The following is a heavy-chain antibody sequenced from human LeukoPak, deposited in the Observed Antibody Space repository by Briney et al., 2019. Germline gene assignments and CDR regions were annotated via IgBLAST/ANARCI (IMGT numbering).Heavy chain of an antibody. V-gene: IGHV5-10-1*01. D-gene: IGHD2-2*01. Sequence: GGSLRISCKGSGYTFTNYWISWVRQMPGKGLEWMGRIDPSESYTNYSPSFQGHVTISTDKSISTAYLQWSSLKASDTAMYYCARGCSSTTCYHNFDYWGQGTLVTVSS. CDR1: GYTFTNYW. J-gene: IGHJ4*02. CDR2: IDPSESYT. CDR3: ARGCSSTTCYHNFDY.